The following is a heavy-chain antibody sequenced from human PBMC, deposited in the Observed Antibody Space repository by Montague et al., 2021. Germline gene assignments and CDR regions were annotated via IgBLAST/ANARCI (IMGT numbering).Heavy chain of an antibody. V-gene: IGHV3-23*03. Sequence: SLRLSCAASGFTFSNYAMNWVRQAPGKGLEWVSVIYSVGSATCYEDSVEGRFTISRDNSKDTLYLQMSSLRSEDTAVYYCAKTSDYSVHDILDFGETPKWSDPWGRGTLVTVSS. CDR1: GFTFSNYA. D-gene: IGHD3-9*01. CDR3: AKTSDYSVHDILDFGETPKWSDP. J-gene: IGHJ5*02. CDR2: IYSVGSAT.